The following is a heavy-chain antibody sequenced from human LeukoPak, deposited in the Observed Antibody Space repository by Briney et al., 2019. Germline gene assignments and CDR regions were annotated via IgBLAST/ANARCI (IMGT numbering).Heavy chain of an antibody. V-gene: IGHV5-51*01. CDR1: GYSFTSYW. J-gene: IGHJ5*02. Sequence: GESLKISCKGSGYSFTSYWIGWVRQMPGKGLEWMGIIYPGDSDTTYSPSFQGQVTMSVDKSINTAYLQWTSLKASDTAMYFCTRRRDYNDHWGQGTLVTVSS. CDR3: TRRRDYNDH. CDR2: IYPGDSDT. D-gene: IGHD4-11*01.